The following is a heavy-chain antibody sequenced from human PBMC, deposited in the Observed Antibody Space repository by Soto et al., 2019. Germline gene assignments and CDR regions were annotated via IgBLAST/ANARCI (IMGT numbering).Heavy chain of an antibody. J-gene: IGHJ6*02. V-gene: IGHV3-21*01. CDR2: ISSSSSYI. CDR3: ASVDTAMVKTNAEYYYYYYGMDV. D-gene: IGHD5-18*01. CDR1: GLTFSSYS. Sequence: PGGSLRLSCAASGLTFSSYSMNWVRQAPGKGLEWVSSISSSSSYIYYADSVKGRFTISRDNAKNSLYLQMNSLRAEDTAVYYCASVDTAMVKTNAEYYYYYYGMDVWGQGTTVTVSS.